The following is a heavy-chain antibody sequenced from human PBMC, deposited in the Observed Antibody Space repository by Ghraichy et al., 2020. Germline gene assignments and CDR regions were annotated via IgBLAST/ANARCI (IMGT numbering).Heavy chain of an antibody. J-gene: IGHJ6*02. D-gene: IGHD2-2*02. Sequence: GGYLRLSCAASGFTVSSNYMSWVRQAPGKGLEWVSVIYSGGSTYYADSVKGRFTISRDNSKNTLYLQMNSLRAEDTAVYYCARAYCSSTSCYKHYYYYGMDVWGQGTTVTVSS. CDR3: ARAYCSSTSCYKHYYYYGMDV. CDR1: GFTVSSNY. CDR2: IYSGGST. V-gene: IGHV3-53*01.